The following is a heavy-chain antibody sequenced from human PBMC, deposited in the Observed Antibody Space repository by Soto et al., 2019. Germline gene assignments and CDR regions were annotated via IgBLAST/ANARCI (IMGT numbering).Heavy chain of an antibody. D-gene: IGHD2-15*01. CDR1: GFSLSTSGVG. J-gene: IGHJ4*02. Sequence: QITLKESGPTLVKPTQTLTLTCTFSGFSLSTSGVGVGWIRQPPGKALEWLALIYWDDDKRYSPSLKSRLTTTKDPSKHQLLLTMTTMDPVDTATHYCAHRPSYCSGGSCYSGFDYWGQGTLVTVSS. CDR2: IYWDDDK. V-gene: IGHV2-5*02. CDR3: AHRPSYCSGGSCYSGFDY.